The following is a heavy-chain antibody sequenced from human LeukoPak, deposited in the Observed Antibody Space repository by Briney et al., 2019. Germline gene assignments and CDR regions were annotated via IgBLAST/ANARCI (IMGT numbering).Heavy chain of an antibody. CDR1: GFTFSSYS. D-gene: IGHD3-9*01. J-gene: IGHJ6*02. CDR2: ISSSSSYI. V-gene: IGHV3-21*01. Sequence: PGGSLRLSCAASGFTFSSYSMNWVRQTPGKGLEWVSSISSSSSYIYYADPVKGRFTISRDNAKNSLYLQMNSLRAEDTAVYYCARDVRESLRYFSPHHLVPYYYYYGMDVWGQGTTVTVSS. CDR3: ARDVRESLRYFSPHHLVPYYYYYGMDV.